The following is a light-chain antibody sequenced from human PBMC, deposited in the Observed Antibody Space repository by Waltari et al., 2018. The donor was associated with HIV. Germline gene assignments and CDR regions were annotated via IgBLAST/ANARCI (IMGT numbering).Light chain of an antibody. CDR1: QSVGNF. CDR2: EAS. CDR3: QQRSTWPST. J-gene: IGKJ1*01. Sequence: ENVLTQFPATLSLSPVERATLSCRASQSVGNFLVWYQQKPGQAPRLLIYEASNRAAGIPARFSGSGSGTDFTLTISRLEPEDFAVYYCQQRSTWPSTFGQGTKVEIK. V-gene: IGKV3-11*01.